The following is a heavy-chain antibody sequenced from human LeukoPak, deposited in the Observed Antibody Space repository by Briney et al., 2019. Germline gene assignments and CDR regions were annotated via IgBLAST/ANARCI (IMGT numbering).Heavy chain of an antibody. V-gene: IGHV3-21*01. CDR2: ISSISSYI. J-gene: IGHJ4*02. D-gene: IGHD6-13*01. CDR1: GFTFSSYS. Sequence: GGSLRLSCAASGFTFSSYSMNWVRQAPGKGLEWVSSISSISSYIYYADSVRGRFTISRDNAKNSLYLQMNSLRAEDTAVYYCARGASSSWSYTFDFCGQGTLVTVSS. CDR3: ARGASSSWSYTFDF.